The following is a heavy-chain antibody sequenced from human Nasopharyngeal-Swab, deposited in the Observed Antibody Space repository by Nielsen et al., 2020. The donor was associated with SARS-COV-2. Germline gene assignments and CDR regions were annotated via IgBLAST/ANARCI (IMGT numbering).Heavy chain of an antibody. Sequence: SETLSLTCTVSGGSFRTGGFHWNWIRQHPGKGLEWIGYIYDSGNAYYNPSLKSRVTISVDTSKRQFSLKLASVTAADTAIYYCARGWAGHCITNSCGDRPLDWGQGTLVVVSS. V-gene: IGHV4-31*03. D-gene: IGHD2-2*01. J-gene: IGHJ4*02. CDR3: ARGWAGHCITNSCGDRPLD. CDR1: GGSFRTGGFH. CDR2: IYDSGNA.